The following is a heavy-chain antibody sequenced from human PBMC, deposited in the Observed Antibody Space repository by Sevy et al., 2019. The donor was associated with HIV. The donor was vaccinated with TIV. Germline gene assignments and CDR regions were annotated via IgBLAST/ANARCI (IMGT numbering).Heavy chain of an antibody. D-gene: IGHD3-16*01. V-gene: IGHV3-30-3*01. CDR3: ARDQGLGGEDAFDI. J-gene: IGHJ3*02. Sequence: GGSLRLSCAASGFTFSSYAMHWVRQAPGKGLEWVAVISYDGSNKYYADSVKGRFTISRDNSKNRLYLQMNSLRAEDTAVYYCARDQGLGGEDAFDIWGQGTMVTVSS. CDR2: ISYDGSNK. CDR1: GFTFSSYA.